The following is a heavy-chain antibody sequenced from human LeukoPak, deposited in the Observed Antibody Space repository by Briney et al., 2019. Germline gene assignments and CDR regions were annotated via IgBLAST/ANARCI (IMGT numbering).Heavy chain of an antibody. V-gene: IGHV3-23*01. CDR2: ISGSGGST. J-gene: IGHJ4*02. CDR3: AKDARSRPDSSYDYFDY. Sequence: GGSLRLSCAASGFTFSSSAISWVRQAPGKGLEWVSAISGSGGSTYYADSVKGRFTISRDNSKNTLYVEMNSLRAEDTAVYYCAKDARSRPDSSYDYFDYWGQGTLVTVSS. CDR1: GFTFSSSA. D-gene: IGHD5-12*01.